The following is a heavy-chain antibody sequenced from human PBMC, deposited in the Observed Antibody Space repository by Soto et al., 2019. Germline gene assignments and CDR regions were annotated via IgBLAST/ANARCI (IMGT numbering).Heavy chain of an antibody. CDR2: ISYDGSTK. D-gene: IGHD3-3*01. J-gene: IGHJ4*02. CDR1: GFTFSSYA. V-gene: IGHV3-30-3*01. Sequence: GGSLRLSCAASGFTFSSYAIHWVRQSPGKGLEWVAVISYDGSTKYYADPVKGRFTISRDNSKNTLYLQMNSLRPEDTAVYYCARDQEYDFWSGLRYYFDYWGQGTLVTVSS. CDR3: ARDQEYDFWSGLRYYFDY.